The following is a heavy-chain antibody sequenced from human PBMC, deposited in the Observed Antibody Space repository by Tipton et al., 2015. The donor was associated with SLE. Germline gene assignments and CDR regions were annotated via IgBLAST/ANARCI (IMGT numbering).Heavy chain of an antibody. Sequence: GLVKPSETLSLTCAVYGGSFSSYYWGWIRQPPGKGLERIGSIYYSGSTYYNPSLKSRVTISVDTSKNQFSLKLNSVTAADTAVYYCARGGYFDWLLLDYWGQGTLVTVSS. CDR2: IYYSGST. J-gene: IGHJ4*02. V-gene: IGHV4-39*07. D-gene: IGHD3-9*01. CDR1: GGSFSSYY. CDR3: ARGGYFDWLLLDY.